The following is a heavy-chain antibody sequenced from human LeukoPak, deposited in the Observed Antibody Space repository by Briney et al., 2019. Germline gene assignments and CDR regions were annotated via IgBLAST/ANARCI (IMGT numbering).Heavy chain of an antibody. J-gene: IGHJ4*02. D-gene: IGHD6-19*01. Sequence: PSGTLSLTCAVSGYSISSSNWWGWVRQPPGKGLEWIGEIYHSGSTNYNPSLKSRVTISVDKSKNQLSLKLSSVTAADTTVYYCARVQSGWRSSGWGPFDYWGQGTLVTVSS. V-gene: IGHV4-4*02. CDR3: ARVQSGWRSSGWGPFDY. CDR2: IYHSGST. CDR1: GYSISSSNW.